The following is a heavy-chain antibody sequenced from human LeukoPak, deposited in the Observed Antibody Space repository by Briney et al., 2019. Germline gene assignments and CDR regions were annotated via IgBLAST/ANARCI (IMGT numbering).Heavy chain of an antibody. CDR1: GGSISSGSYY. CDR3: ATHYDFWSGYALGY. V-gene: IGHV4-61*02. J-gene: IGHJ4*02. Sequence: PSETLSLTCTVSGGSISSGSYYWSWIRQPAGKGLEWIGRIYTSGSTNYNPSLKSRVTISVDTSKNQFSLKLSSVTAADTAVYYCATHYDFWSGYALGYWGQGTLVTVSS. D-gene: IGHD3-3*01. CDR2: IYTSGST.